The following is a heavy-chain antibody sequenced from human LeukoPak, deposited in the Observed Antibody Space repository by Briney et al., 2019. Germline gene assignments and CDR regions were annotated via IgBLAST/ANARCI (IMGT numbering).Heavy chain of an antibody. D-gene: IGHD1-26*01. J-gene: IGHJ4*02. CDR1: GFTVSSNY. Sequence: GGSLRLSCAASGFTVSSNYMSWVRQAPGKGLEWVSVIYSGGSTYYADSVKGRFTISRDNSKNTLYLQMNSLRAEDTAVYYCARKTIVGATDYFDYWGQGTLVTVSS. V-gene: IGHV3-66*01. CDR2: IYSGGST. CDR3: ARKTIVGATDYFDY.